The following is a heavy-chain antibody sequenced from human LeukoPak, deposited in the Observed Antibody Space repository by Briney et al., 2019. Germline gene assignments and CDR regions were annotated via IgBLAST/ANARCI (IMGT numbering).Heavy chain of an antibody. CDR3: ARGRGNWGSVYFDY. J-gene: IGHJ4*02. D-gene: IGHD7-27*01. CDR1: GGTFISYA. CDR2: IIPIFGTA. V-gene: IGHV1-69*13. Sequence: ASVKVSCKASGGTFISYAISWVRQAPGQGLEWMGGIIPIFGTANYAQKFQGRVTITADESTSTAYMELSSLRSEDTAVYYCARGRGNWGSVYFDYWGQGTLVTVPS.